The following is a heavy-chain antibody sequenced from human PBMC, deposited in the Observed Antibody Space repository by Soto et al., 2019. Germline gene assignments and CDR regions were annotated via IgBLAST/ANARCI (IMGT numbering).Heavy chain of an antibody. CDR2: ISSSSSTI. D-gene: IGHD5-12*01. J-gene: IGHJ4*02. CDR3: ASVIVATIMVFDY. Sequence: GSLRLSCAASGFTFSSYSMNWVRQAPGKGLEWVSYISSSSSTIYYADSVKGRFTISRDNAKNSLYLQMNSLRAEDTAVYYCASVIVATIMVFDYWGQGTLVTVSS. CDR1: GFTFSSYS. V-gene: IGHV3-48*01.